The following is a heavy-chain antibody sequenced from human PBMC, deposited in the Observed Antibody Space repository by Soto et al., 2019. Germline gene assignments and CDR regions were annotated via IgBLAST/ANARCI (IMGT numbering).Heavy chain of an antibody. CDR1: GFTFSIHF. CDR2: ISYDGSDK. CDR3: ARDFPEQDFDF. J-gene: IGHJ4*02. Sequence: SLRLSFAASGFTFSIHFIHWVRQAPGEGLDWVAAISYDGSDKHYAGSVKGRFTISRDNSKNTLYLQMNSLRAEDTAVYYCARDFPEQDFDFWGQRTLVTVSS. V-gene: IGHV3-30*04. D-gene: IGHD1-1*01.